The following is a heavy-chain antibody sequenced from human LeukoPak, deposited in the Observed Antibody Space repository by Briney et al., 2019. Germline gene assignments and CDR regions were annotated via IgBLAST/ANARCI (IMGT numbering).Heavy chain of an antibody. CDR3: ARAPYCIGGSCRFDY. J-gene: IGHJ4*02. V-gene: IGHV3-7*03. CDR2: IKQDGSEK. Sequence: GGSLRLSCAVSGFTSSSYWVSWVRQAPGKGLEWVANIKQDGSEKYYVDSVKGRFTISKDNAKNSLYLQMNSLRAEDTAVYYCARAPYCIGGSCRFDYWGQGTLVTVSS. D-gene: IGHD2-15*01. CDR1: GFTSSSYW.